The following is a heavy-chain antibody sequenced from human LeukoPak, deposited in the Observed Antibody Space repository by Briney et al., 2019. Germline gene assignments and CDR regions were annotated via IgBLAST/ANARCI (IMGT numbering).Heavy chain of an antibody. J-gene: IGHJ4*02. D-gene: IGHD5-18*01. V-gene: IGHV4-39*01. CDR3: ARQGGLVDTAIDY. CDR2: MYYSGST. Sequence: PSETLSLTCTVSGESISGFYWGWIRQPPGKGLEWIGNMYYSGSTYYNPSLKSRVTISVDTSKNQFSLKLSSVTAADTAVYHCARQGGLVDTAIDYWGQGTLVTVSS. CDR1: GESISGFY.